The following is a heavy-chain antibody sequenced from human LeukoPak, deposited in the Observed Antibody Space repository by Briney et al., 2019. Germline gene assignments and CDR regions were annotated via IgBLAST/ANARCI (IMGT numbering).Heavy chain of an antibody. V-gene: IGHV4-59*01. Sequence: SETLSLTCTVSGGSISSYYWSWIRQPPGKGLEWIGYIYYSGSTNYNPSLKSRVTISVDTPKSQFSLKLSSVTAADTAVYYCAREVDTAMVSPWGQGTLVTVSS. CDR2: IYYSGST. CDR3: AREVDTAMVSP. D-gene: IGHD5-18*01. J-gene: IGHJ5*02. CDR1: GGSISSYY.